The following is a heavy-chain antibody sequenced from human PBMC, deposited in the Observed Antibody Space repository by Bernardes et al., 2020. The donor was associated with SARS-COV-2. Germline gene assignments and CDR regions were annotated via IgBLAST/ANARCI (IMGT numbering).Heavy chain of an antibody. Sequence: VKVSCKASGYTFTNYDINWVRQATGQGLEWMGWMNPNSDNTGYAWKFQGRVTLTRNTSISTAYMELTSLTSEDTAVYYCAKGPWQPYYYGMDVWGQGTTVTVSS. CDR2: MNPNSDNT. J-gene: IGHJ6*02. D-gene: IGHD5-12*01. V-gene: IGHV1-8*02. CDR1: GYTFTNYD. CDR3: AKGPWQPYYYGMDV.